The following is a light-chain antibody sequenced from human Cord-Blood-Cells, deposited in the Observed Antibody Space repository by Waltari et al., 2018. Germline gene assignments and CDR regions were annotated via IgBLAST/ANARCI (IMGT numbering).Light chain of an antibody. Sequence: EIVLTQSPGTLSLSPGERATLSCRASQSVSSSYLAWYQQKPGQAPRLLIYGASSRATGIPDRFSGSGSGTYVALTISILEPEDFAVYYCQQYGSSPYSFGQGTKLESK. CDR2: GAS. CDR3: QQYGSSPYS. V-gene: IGKV3-20*01. J-gene: IGKJ2*03. CDR1: QSVSSSY.